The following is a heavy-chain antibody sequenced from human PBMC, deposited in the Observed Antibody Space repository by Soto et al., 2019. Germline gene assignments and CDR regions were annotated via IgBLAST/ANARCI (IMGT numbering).Heavy chain of an antibody. Sequence: ASVKVSCKASGYTFTSYGISWVRQAPGQGLERMGWISAYNGNTNYAQKLQGRVTMTTDTSTSTAYMELRSLRSDDTAVYYCARVGIYGDYVAQSDYWGQGTLVTVSS. J-gene: IGHJ4*02. CDR3: ARVGIYGDYVAQSDY. CDR2: ISAYNGNT. V-gene: IGHV1-18*01. D-gene: IGHD4-17*01. CDR1: GYTFTSYG.